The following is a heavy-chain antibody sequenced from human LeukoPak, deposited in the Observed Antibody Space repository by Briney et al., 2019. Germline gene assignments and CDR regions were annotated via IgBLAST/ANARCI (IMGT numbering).Heavy chain of an antibody. D-gene: IGHD4-23*01. CDR3: AKDESSRWNYYYYYMDV. V-gene: IGHV3-23*01. Sequence: TGGSLRLSCAASGFTFSNYAMSWVRQAPGKGLEWVSTISGSGDTTYYADSVKGRFTISRDNSKNTLYLQMNSLRAEDTAVYCCAKDESSRWNYYYYYMDVWGKGTTVTVSS. CDR2: ISGSGDTT. CDR1: GFTFSNYA. J-gene: IGHJ6*03.